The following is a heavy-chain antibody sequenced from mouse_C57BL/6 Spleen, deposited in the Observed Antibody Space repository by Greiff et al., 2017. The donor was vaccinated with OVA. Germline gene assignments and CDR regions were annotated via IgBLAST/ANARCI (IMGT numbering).Heavy chain of an antibody. J-gene: IGHJ1*03. Sequence: VKVVESGPSLVAPSQSLSITCTVSGFSLTSYAISWVRQPPGKGLEWLGVIWTGGGTNYNSALKSRLSISKDNSKSQVFLKMNSLQTDDTARYYCARKGYDGYHWYFDVWGTGTTVTVSS. CDR2: IWTGGGT. V-gene: IGHV2-9-1*01. D-gene: IGHD2-3*01. CDR3: ARKGYDGYHWYFDV. CDR1: GFSLTSYA.